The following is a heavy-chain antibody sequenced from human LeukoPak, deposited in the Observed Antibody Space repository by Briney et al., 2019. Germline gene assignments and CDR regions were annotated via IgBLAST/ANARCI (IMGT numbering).Heavy chain of an antibody. CDR2: ISAYNGNT. CDR1: GYTFSNYG. V-gene: IGHV1-18*01. D-gene: IGHD6-19*01. J-gene: IGHJ4*02. CDR3: AIGTVAGTGLQY. Sequence: ASVKVSCKASGYTFSNYGFSWVRQAPGQGLEWMGWISAYNGNTNYAQKLQGRVTMTTDTSTTTAYMELSSLRSEDTAVYYCAIGTVAGTGLQYWGQGTLVTVSS.